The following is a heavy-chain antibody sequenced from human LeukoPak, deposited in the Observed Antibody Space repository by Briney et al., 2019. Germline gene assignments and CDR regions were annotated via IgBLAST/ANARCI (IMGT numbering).Heavy chain of an antibody. CDR2: ISYDGSNK. Sequence: GGSLRLPCAASGFTFSSYGMHWVRQAPGKGLEWVAVISYDGSNKYYADSVKGRFTISRDNSKNTLYLQMNSLRAEDTAVYYCAKVRESSGWYRGYFDYWGQGTLVTVSS. J-gene: IGHJ4*02. D-gene: IGHD6-19*01. V-gene: IGHV3-30*18. CDR3: AKVRESSGWYRGYFDY. CDR1: GFTFSSYG.